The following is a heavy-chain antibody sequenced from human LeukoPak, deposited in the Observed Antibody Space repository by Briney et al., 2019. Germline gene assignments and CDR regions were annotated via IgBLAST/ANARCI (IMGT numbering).Heavy chain of an antibody. Sequence: PSETLSLTCAVYGGSFSGYYWSWIRQPPGKGLEWIGEINHSGSTNYNPSLKSRVTISVDTSKNQFSLKLSSVTAADTAVYYCARRRFLGRIDYWGQGTLVTVSS. J-gene: IGHJ4*02. D-gene: IGHD3-3*01. CDR3: ARRRFLGRIDY. CDR2: INHSGST. CDR1: GGSFSGYY. V-gene: IGHV4-34*01.